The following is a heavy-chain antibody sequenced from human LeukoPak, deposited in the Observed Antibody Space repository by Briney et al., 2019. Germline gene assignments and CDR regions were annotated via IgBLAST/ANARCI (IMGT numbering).Heavy chain of an antibody. D-gene: IGHD4-23*01. CDR1: GGSISSYY. CDR2: IYYSGST. J-gene: IGHJ3*02. CDR3: ARVRGWVTVTPSDAFDI. Sequence: SETLPLTCTVSGGSISSYYWSWIRQPPGKGLEWIGYIYYSGSTNYNPSLKSRVTISVDTSKNQFSLKLSSVTAADTAVYYCARVRGWVTVTPSDAFDIWGQGTMVTVSS. V-gene: IGHV4-59*01.